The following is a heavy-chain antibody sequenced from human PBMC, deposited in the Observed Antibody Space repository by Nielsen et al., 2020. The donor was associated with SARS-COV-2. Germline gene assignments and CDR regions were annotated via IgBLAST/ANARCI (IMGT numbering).Heavy chain of an antibody. Sequence: GESLKISCAASGFTFDNYAMTWVRQAPGKGLEWGSVIKRSGGSTYYADSVKGRFTISRDNSRNTLYLQMNSLRVEDTAVYYCVKWVELDFGYYYYGMDVWGQGTTVTVSS. D-gene: IGHD1-26*01. CDR3: VKWVELDFGYYYYGMDV. CDR2: IKRSGGST. CDR1: GFTFDNYA. V-gene: IGHV3-23*01. J-gene: IGHJ6*02.